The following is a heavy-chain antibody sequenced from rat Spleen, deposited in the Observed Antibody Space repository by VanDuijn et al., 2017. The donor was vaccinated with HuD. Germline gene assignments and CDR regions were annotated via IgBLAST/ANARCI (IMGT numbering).Heavy chain of an antibody. V-gene: IGHV5-7*01. CDR1: GFTFSYSD. CDR3: AKHGAGTSLYYFDY. D-gene: IGHD1-12*02. J-gene: IGHJ2*01. CDR2: ISYDGGST. Sequence: EVQLVESGGGLVQPGRSMKLSCAASGFTFSYSDMAWVRQAPKKGLEWVAYISYDGGSTYYRDSVKGRFTISRNNAKSTLYLQMDSLRSEDTATYFCAKHGAGTSLYYFDYWGQGIMVTVSS.